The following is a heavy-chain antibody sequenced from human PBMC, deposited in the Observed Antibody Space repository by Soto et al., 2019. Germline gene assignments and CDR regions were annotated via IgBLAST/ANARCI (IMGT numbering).Heavy chain of an antibody. CDR3: ARRTLCSSTSTPHSYYYGMDV. CDR2: IDPSDSYT. D-gene: IGHD2-2*01. V-gene: IGHV5-10-1*01. CDR1: GYSFTSYW. J-gene: IGHJ6*02. Sequence: GESLKISCKGSGYSFTSYWISWVRQMPGKGLEWMGRIDPSDSYTNYSPSFQGHVTISADKSISTAYLQWSSLKASDTAMYYCARRTLCSSTSTPHSYYYGMDVWGQGTTVTSP.